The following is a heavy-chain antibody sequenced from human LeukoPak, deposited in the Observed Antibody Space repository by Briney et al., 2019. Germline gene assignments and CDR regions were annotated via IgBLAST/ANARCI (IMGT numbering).Heavy chain of an antibody. D-gene: IGHD2-15*01. CDR2: IYTSRST. CDR3: ARHLGTLGYCSGGSCYPVDWFDP. V-gene: IGHV4-4*09. J-gene: IGHJ5*02. CDR1: GGSISSYY. Sequence: SETLSLTCTLSGGSISSYYWSLGRQPPGPGLEWIGYIYTSRSTNYNPSLKSRVTISVDTSKNQFSLKLSSVTAADTAVYYCARHLGTLGYCSGGSCYPVDWFDPWGQGTLVTVSS.